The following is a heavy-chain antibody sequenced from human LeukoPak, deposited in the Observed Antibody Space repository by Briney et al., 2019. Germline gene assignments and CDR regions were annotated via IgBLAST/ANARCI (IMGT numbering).Heavy chain of an antibody. J-gene: IGHJ5*02. CDR2: ISGSGGST. CDR1: GFTFSSYS. Sequence: GSLRLSCAASGFTFSSYSMNWVRQAPGKGLEWVSAISGSGGSTYYADSVKGRFTISRDNSKNTLYLQMNSLRAEDTAVYYCAKGKYYDILTGPWGQGTLVTVSS. CDR3: AKGKYYDILTGP. D-gene: IGHD3-9*01. V-gene: IGHV3-23*01.